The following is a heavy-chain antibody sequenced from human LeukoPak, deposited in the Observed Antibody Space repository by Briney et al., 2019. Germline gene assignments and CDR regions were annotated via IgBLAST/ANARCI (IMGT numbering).Heavy chain of an antibody. D-gene: IGHD3-3*01. J-gene: IGHJ4*02. V-gene: IGHV3-23*01. CDR2: ISGSGGST. CDR1: GFTFSSYA. Sequence: GGSLRLSCAASGFTFSSYAMSWVRQAPGKGLEWVSAISGSGGSTYYADAVKGRFTISRDNSKNTLYLQMNSLRAEDTAVYYCATNYYDFWSGYKDWGQGTLVTVSS. CDR3: ATNYYDFWSGYKD.